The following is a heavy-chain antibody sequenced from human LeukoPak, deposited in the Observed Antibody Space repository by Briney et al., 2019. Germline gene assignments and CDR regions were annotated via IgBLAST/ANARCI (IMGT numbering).Heavy chain of an antibody. Sequence: GGSLRLSCAASGFTFSSYSMNWVRRAPGKGLEWVSYISSSSSTTYYADSVKGRFTISRDNAKNSVFLQMNILRDEDTAVYYCARDYGDYGEYFDYWGQGTLVTVSS. CDR1: GFTFSSYS. CDR2: ISSSSSTT. CDR3: ARDYGDYGEYFDY. J-gene: IGHJ4*02. D-gene: IGHD4-17*01. V-gene: IGHV3-48*02.